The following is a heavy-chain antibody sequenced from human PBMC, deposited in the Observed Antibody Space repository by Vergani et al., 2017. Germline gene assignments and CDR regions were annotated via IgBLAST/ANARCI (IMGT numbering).Heavy chain of an antibody. CDR2: ISYDGSNK. CDR1: GFTFSSYG. J-gene: IGHJ6*02. Sequence: QVQLVESGGGVVQPGRSLRLSCAASGFTFSSYGMHWVRQAPGKGLEWVAVISYDGSNKYYADSVKGRFTISRDNSKNTLYLQMNSLRAEDTAVYFCANSVIAGNVGVAYFGMDVWGRGTTVTVSS. D-gene: IGHD2/OR15-2a*01. CDR3: ANSVIAGNVGVAYFGMDV. V-gene: IGHV3-30*18.